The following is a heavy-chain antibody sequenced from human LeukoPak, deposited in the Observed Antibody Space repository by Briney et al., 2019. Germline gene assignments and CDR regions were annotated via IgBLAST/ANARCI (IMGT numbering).Heavy chain of an antibody. Sequence: GASVKVSCKASGGTFSSYAISWVRQAPGQGLEWMGWINPYNSNTEYAQKLQGRVTMTTDTSTSTAYMELRSLRSDDTAVYYCARVGWAGSKGYYFDYWGQGTLVTVSS. CDR2: INPYNSNT. V-gene: IGHV1-18*01. D-gene: IGHD1-1*01. CDR3: ARVGWAGSKGYYFDY. J-gene: IGHJ4*02. CDR1: GGTFSSYA.